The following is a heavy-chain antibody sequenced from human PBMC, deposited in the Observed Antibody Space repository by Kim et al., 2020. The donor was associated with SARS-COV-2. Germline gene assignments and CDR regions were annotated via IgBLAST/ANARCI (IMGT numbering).Heavy chain of an antibody. CDR3: ARSGQGLYYDFWSGYPGSGMDV. Sequence: ASVKVSCKASGYTFTGYYMHWVRQAPGQGLEWMGRINPNSGGTNYAQKFQGRVTMTRDTSISTAYMELSRLRSDDTAVYYCARSGQGLYYDFWSGYPGSGMDVWGQGTTVTVSS. CDR2: INPNSGGT. CDR1: GYTFTGYY. V-gene: IGHV1-2*06. D-gene: IGHD3-3*01. J-gene: IGHJ6*02.